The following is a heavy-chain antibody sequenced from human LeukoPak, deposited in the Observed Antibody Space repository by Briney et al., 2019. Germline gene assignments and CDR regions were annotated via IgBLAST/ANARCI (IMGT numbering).Heavy chain of an antibody. Sequence: SETLSLTCAVYGGSFSGYYWSWIRQPPGKGLEWIGEINHSGSTNYNPPLKSRVTISVDTSKNQFSLKLSSVTAADTAVYYCATSYSSVFDYWGQGTLVTVSS. CDR2: INHSGST. J-gene: IGHJ4*02. D-gene: IGHD6-19*01. V-gene: IGHV4-34*01. CDR3: ATSYSSVFDY. CDR1: GGSFSGYY.